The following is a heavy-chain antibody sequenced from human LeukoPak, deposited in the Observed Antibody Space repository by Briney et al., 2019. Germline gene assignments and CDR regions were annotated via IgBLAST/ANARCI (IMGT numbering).Heavy chain of an antibody. CDR3: ARGGAAGGIRQFDY. CDR1: GGSLSTDY. Sequence: TSETLTLTCTVSGGSLSTDYWSWSRQPPGKGLEWIGYIYYSGSTNYNPSLKSRVTISVDTSKNQFSLKLRSVTAADTAVYYCARGGAAGGIRQFDYWGQGTLVTVSS. J-gene: IGHJ4*02. CDR2: IYYSGST. D-gene: IGHD6-13*01. V-gene: IGHV4-59*01.